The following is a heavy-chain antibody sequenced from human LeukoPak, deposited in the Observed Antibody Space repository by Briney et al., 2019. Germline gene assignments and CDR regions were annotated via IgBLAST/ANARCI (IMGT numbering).Heavy chain of an antibody. CDR2: ISYDETNK. V-gene: IGHV3-30*04. D-gene: IGHD2-2*01. J-gene: IGHJ4*02. CDR3: ARDWQGSPGYYLHY. Sequence: GGSLRLSCAASGFSFSSYAMHWVRQAPGKGLEWVAVISYDETNKYYGDSVKGRFTISRDNSKNTLYLQMNSLRAEDTAVYYCARDWQGSPGYYLHYWGQGTLVTVSS. CDR1: GFSFSSYA.